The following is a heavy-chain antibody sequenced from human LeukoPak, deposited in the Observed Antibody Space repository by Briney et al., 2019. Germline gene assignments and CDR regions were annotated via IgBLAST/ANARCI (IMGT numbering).Heavy chain of an antibody. CDR1: GGSISSYY. CDR2: INHSGST. V-gene: IGHV4-34*01. Sequence: SETLSLTCTVSGGSISSYYWSWIRQPPGKGLEWIGEINHSGSTNYNPSLKSRVTISVDTSKNLFSLKLSSVTAADTAVYYCARGALMRGVAARFRGSNYFDYWGQGTLVTVSS. J-gene: IGHJ4*02. D-gene: IGHD6-6*01. CDR3: ARGALMRGVAARFRGSNYFDY.